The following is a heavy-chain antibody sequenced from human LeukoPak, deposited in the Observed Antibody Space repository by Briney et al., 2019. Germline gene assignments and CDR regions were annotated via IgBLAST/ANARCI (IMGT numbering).Heavy chain of an antibody. D-gene: IGHD3-3*01. CDR1: GYTLTELS. CDR2: FDPEDGET. CDR3: ATIPRLEWLLSPGRNWFDP. Sequence: ASVKVSCKVSGYTLTELSMHWVRQAPGKGLEWMGGFDPEDGETIYAQKFQGRVTMTEDTSTDTAYMELSSLRSEDTAVYYCATIPRLEWLLSPGRNWFDPWGQGTLVTVSS. V-gene: IGHV1-24*01. J-gene: IGHJ5*02.